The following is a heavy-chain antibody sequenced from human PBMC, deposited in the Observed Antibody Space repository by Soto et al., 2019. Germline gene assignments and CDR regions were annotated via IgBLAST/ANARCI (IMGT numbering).Heavy chain of an antibody. Sequence: VQLVQSGAEVKKPGASVKVSCKTSGDSFNDYYIHWVRQAPGQGLEWLGWINPNGGGTKYAQKFKGRVTVTRDTSIRTVYMELSRLRSGDTAVYYCARESGGATATLDYYYFYMDVWGKGTTVTVSS. D-gene: IGHD5-12*01. J-gene: IGHJ6*03. V-gene: IGHV1-2*02. CDR1: GDSFNDYY. CDR2: INPNGGGT. CDR3: ARESGGATATLDYYYFYMDV.